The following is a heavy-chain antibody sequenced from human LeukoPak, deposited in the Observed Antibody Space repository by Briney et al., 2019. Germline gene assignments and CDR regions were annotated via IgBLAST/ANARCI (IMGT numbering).Heavy chain of an antibody. CDR1: GFTFSSYW. Sequence: GGSLRLSCAASGFTFSSYWMSWVRQAPGKGLERVANIKQDGGEKYYVGSVKGRFIVSRDNAKNSLYLQMNSLRAEDTAVYYCAREWNYYGSGIMDVWGKGTTVTVSS. CDR3: AREWNYYGSGIMDV. CDR2: IKQDGGEK. J-gene: IGHJ6*04. V-gene: IGHV3-7*01. D-gene: IGHD3-10*01.